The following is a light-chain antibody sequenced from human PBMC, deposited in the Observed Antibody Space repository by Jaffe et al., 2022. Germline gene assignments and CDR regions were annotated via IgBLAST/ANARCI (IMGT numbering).Light chain of an antibody. CDR3: VSNAGRNNPYV. Sequence: QSALTQPPSASGSPGQSVSIPCTGTSRDVGGYNYVSWFQQHPGKAPKLIIYAVNQRPSGVPDRFSGSKSGNTASLTVSGLQAEDEADYYCVSNAGRNNPYVFGTGTKVTVL. CDR1: SRDVGGYNY. CDR2: AVN. V-gene: IGLV2-8*01. J-gene: IGLJ1*01.